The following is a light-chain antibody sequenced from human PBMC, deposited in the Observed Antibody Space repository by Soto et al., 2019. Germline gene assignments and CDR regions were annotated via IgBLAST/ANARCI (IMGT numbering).Light chain of an antibody. J-gene: IGKJ4*01. CDR2: KAS. CDR1: QDIRNT. V-gene: IGKV1-13*02. CDR3: QQTNSFPLT. Sequence: AIQMTQSPSSLSASVGDRVTISCRASQDIRNTLAWYQQKPGEAPKLLIYKASTLKSGVPSRFSGSGSGTDFTLTISSLQPEEFATYYCQQTNSFPLTVGGGTKVDIK.